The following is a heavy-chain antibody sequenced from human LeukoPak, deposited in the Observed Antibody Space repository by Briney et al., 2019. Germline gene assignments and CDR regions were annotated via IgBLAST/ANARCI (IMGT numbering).Heavy chain of an antibody. D-gene: IGHD7-27*01. CDR3: AKDRPLNWGYYFDS. Sequence: PGGSLRLSCAASGFTFASYAMTWVRQAPGKGLEWVSSISASAGTTYYVDSVKGRFTISRDTAKSTLYLQMSSLRADDSAVYYCAKDRPLNWGYYFDSWGQGTLVTVSS. J-gene: IGHJ4*02. CDR1: GFTFASYA. V-gene: IGHV3-23*01. CDR2: ISASAGTT.